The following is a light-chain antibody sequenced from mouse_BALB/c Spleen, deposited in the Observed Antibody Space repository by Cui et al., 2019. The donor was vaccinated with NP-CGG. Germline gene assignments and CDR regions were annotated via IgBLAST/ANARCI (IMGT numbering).Light chain of an antibody. CDR2: GTN. CDR1: TGTVTTSNY. CDR3: ALWYSNHWV. J-gene: IGLJ1*01. Sequence: ALVTQESALTTSPGETVTLTCRSSTGTVTTSNYANWVQEKPDHLFTGLIGGTNNRAPGVPARFSGSLIGDEAALTITGAQTEDEAIYFCALWYSNHWVFGGGTKLTVL. V-gene: IGLV1*01.